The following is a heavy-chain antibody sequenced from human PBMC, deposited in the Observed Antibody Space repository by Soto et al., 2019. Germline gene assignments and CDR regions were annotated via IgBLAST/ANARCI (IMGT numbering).Heavy chain of an antibody. J-gene: IGHJ4*02. CDR3: AAAIRYFAFPDY. CDR2: INSDGSST. CDR1: GFTFSSYW. V-gene: IGHV3-74*01. Sequence: GGSLRLSCAASGFTFSSYWMHWVRQAPGKGLVWVSRINSDGSSTSYADSVKGRFTISRDNAKNTLYLQMNSLRAEDTAVYYCAAAIRYFAFPDYWGQGTLVTVSS. D-gene: IGHD3-9*01.